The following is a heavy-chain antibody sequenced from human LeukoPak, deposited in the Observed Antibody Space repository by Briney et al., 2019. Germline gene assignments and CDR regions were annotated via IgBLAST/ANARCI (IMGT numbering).Heavy chain of an antibody. V-gene: IGHV4-34*01. CDR2: INRSGST. Sequence: TSETLSLTCAVSGGSFSGYYWSWIRQPPGEGLEWIGGINRSGSTKYNPSLKSRVTMSVDMSKNHFSLKLSSVTAADTAVYYCAREAAAGTGRWYDPWGRGTLVTVSS. J-gene: IGHJ5*02. CDR1: GGSFSGYY. D-gene: IGHD6-13*01. CDR3: AREAAAGTGRWYDP.